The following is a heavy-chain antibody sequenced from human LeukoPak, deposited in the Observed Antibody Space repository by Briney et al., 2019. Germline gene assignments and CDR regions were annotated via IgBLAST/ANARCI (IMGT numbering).Heavy chain of an antibody. CDR2: ISSSSSYI. D-gene: IGHD3-16*01. Sequence: GGSLRLSCAASGFTFSSYSMNWVRQAPGKGLEWVSSISSSSSYIYCADSVKGRFTISRDNAKNSPYLQMNSLRAEDTAVYYCARVWDYYGMDVWGQGTRSPSP. CDR3: ARVWDYYGMDV. V-gene: IGHV3-21*01. CDR1: GFTFSSYS. J-gene: IGHJ6*02.